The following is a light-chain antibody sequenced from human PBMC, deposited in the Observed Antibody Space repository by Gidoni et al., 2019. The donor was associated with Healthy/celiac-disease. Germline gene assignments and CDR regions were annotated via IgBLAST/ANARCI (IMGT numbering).Light chain of an antibody. V-gene: IGKV1-9*01. CDR2: AAS. Sequence: DIQLTQSPSFLSASVGDRVTITCRASQGISSYLAWYQQKPGKAPKLLIYAASTLQSGVPSRFSGSGSGTEFTLTISSLQPEDFATYYCQQLNSYLALSITFXQXTRLEIK. J-gene: IGKJ5*01. CDR1: QGISSY. CDR3: QQLNSYLALSIT.